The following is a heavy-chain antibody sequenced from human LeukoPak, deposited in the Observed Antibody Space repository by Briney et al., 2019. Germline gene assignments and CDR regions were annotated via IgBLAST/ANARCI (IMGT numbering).Heavy chain of an antibody. CDR2: IYYSGST. J-gene: IGHJ4*02. Sequence: SETLSLTCTVSDGSISSSNYYWGFIRQPPGKGLEWIGSIYYSGSTYYNPSLKSRVTISVDTSKNQFSLKLSSVTAADTAVYYCASRRGRLVRGVINYWGQGTLVTVSS. D-gene: IGHD3-10*01. CDR1: DGSISSSNYY. V-gene: IGHV4-39*07. CDR3: ASRRGRLVRGVINY.